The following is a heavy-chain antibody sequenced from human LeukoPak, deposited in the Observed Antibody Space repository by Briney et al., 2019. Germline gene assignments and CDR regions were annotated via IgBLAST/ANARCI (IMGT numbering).Heavy chain of an antibody. CDR2: ISDRGGST. V-gene: IGHV3-23*01. CDR1: GITLSNYG. CDR3: AKRGVVIRAVLVVGFHKEAYYFDS. D-gene: IGHD2-15*01. Sequence: PGGSLRLSCVVSGITLSNYGMSWVRQAPGKGLKWVAGISDRGGSTNYADSVKGRFTISRDNPKNTLYLQMNSLRSEDTAVYFCAKRGVVIRAVLVVGFHKEAYYFDSWGQGALVTVSS. J-gene: IGHJ4*02.